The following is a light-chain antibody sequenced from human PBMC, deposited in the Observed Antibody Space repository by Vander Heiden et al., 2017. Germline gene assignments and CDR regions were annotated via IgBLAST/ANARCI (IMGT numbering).Light chain of an antibody. V-gene: IGKV3-20*01. J-gene: IGKJ1*01. CDR1: QSVSSSY. CDR3: QQDGSSPST. CDR2: GAS. Sequence: EIVLTQSPGTLSLSPGERATLSCRASQSVSSSYLAWYQQKPGQAPRLLIYGASSRATGIPDRFSGSGSGTDFTLTISRLEPEDIAVYYCQQDGSSPSTFGQGTKVEIK.